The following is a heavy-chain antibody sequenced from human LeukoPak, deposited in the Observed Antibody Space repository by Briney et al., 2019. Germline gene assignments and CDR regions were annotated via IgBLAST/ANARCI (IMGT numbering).Heavy chain of an antibody. CDR2: FDPEDGET. D-gene: IGHD2-15*01. CDR1: GYTLTELS. V-gene: IGHV1-24*01. J-gene: IGHJ3*02. CDR3: ARPFGYCSGGSCYLDAFDI. Sequence: ASVKVSCKVSGYTLTELSVHWVRQAPGKGLEWMGGFDPEDGETIYAQKFQGRVTMTEDTSTDTAYMELSSLRSEDTAVYYCARPFGYCSGGSCYLDAFDIWGQGTMVTVSS.